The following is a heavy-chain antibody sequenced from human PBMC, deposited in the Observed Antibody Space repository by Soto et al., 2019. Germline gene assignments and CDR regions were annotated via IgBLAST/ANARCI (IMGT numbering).Heavy chain of an antibody. CDR1: GFTFKNYA. V-gene: IGHV3-23*01. Sequence: EVGLLESGGGLVQPGGSLRLSCVASGFTFKNYAMSWVRQAPGQGLEWVSGIRGGGDRTHYADSVKGRFTISRDNSKNTLYLQMNSLTAEDTAVYSCAKDIGLYVDTGTLDVWGQGTTVTVSS. J-gene: IGHJ6*02. CDR2: IRGGGDRT. CDR3: AKDIGLYVDTGTLDV. D-gene: IGHD5-18*01.